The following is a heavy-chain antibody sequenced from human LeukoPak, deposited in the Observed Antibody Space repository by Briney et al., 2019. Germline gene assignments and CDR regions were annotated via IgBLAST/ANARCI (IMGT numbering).Heavy chain of an antibody. J-gene: IGHJ4*02. V-gene: IGHV4-4*07. Sequence: PSETLSLTCTVSGGSISSYYWSWIRQPAGKGLEWIGRIYTSGSTNYNPSLKSRVTMSVDTSKNQFSLKLSSVTAADTAVYYCARRDSSGWYVSYFDYWGQGTLVAVSS. CDR3: ARRDSSGWYVSYFDY. D-gene: IGHD6-19*01. CDR1: GGSISSYY. CDR2: IYTSGST.